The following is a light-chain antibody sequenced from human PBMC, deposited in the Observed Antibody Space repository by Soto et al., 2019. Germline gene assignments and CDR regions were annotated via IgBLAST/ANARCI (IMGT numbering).Light chain of an antibody. Sequence: EIVLTQSPGILSLSPGERATLSCRASQRVSNDFLAWYQQRPGQAPRLLIYGASTRATDVPDRFSGSGSGADFTLSISRLEPEDFAVYYCQQYGSSPPRTFGQGTKVDI. J-gene: IGKJ1*01. CDR1: QRVSNDF. CDR2: GAS. CDR3: QQYGSSPPRT. V-gene: IGKV3-20*01.